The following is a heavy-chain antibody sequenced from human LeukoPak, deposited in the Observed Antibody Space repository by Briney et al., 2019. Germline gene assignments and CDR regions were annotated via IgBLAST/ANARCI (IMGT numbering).Heavy chain of an antibody. J-gene: IGHJ6*02. V-gene: IGHV3-23*01. CDR1: GFTFSGYA. Sequence: GGSLRLSCAASGFTFSGYAMSWVRQAPGKGLEWVSAISGSGGSTYYADSVKGRFTISRDNSKNTLYLQMNSLRAEDTAVYYCAKPDIDYDILTGSRGGYYGMDVWGQGTTVTVSS. CDR2: ISGSGGST. D-gene: IGHD3-9*01. CDR3: AKPDIDYDILTGSRGGYYGMDV.